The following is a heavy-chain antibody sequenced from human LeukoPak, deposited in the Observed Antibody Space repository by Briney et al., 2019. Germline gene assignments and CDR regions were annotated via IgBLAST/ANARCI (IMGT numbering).Heavy chain of an antibody. V-gene: IGHV4-34*01. J-gene: IGHJ4*02. Sequence: SETLSLTCAVYGGSFSGYDWSWIRQPPGKGLEWIGEINHSGSTNYNPSLKSRVTISVDTSKNQFSLKLSSVTAADTAVYYCASGTPDQYFDYWGQGTLVTVSS. CDR3: ASGTPDQYFDY. CDR2: INHSGST. D-gene: IGHD1-14*01. CDR1: GGSFSGYD.